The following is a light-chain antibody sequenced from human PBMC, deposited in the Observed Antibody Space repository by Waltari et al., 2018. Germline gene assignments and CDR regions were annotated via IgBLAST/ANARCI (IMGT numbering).Light chain of an antibody. CDR2: YDS. Sequence: SYVLTQPPSVSVAPGETARLTCGGDNIGSYSVHWYQQKPGQAPVLVVRYDSDRPSGIPRRFSGSNSANTATLTISRVEAGDEANYYCQVWHAAIDPGVFGTGTEVTV. CDR3: QVWHAAIDPGV. V-gene: IGLV3-21*04. J-gene: IGLJ1*01. CDR1: NIGSYS.